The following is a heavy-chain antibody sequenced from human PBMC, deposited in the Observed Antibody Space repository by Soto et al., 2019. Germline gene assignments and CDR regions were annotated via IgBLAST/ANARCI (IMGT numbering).Heavy chain of an antibody. Sequence: QLQLEQSGPEVKKPGSSVKVSCKASGRSFSSDGVSWVRQAPGQGLEWMGGIIPVFGNTKYVQRFQGRLTITADKSTSTVYMEMSSLSSEDTAEYFCARGQYYSSGSAATSYFYFGIDVWGQGTTVIVSS. D-gene: IGHD3-10*01. J-gene: IGHJ6*02. CDR1: GRSFSSDG. CDR3: ARGQYYSSGSAATSYFYFGIDV. CDR2: IIPVFGNT. V-gene: IGHV1-69*06.